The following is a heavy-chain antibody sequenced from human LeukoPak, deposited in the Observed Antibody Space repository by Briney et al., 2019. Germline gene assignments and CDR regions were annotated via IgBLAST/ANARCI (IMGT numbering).Heavy chain of an antibody. V-gene: IGHV1-18*01. D-gene: IGHD6-13*01. CDR2: ISAYNGNT. CDR3: ARGSSRKAYYYYGMDV. CDR1: GYTFTSYG. J-gene: IGHJ6*02. Sequence: ASVKVSCKASGYTFTSYGISWVRQAPGQGLEWMGWISAYNGNTNYAQKLQGRVTMTTDTSTSTAYMELRSLRSDDTAVYYCARGSSRKAYYYYGMDVWGQGTTVIVSS.